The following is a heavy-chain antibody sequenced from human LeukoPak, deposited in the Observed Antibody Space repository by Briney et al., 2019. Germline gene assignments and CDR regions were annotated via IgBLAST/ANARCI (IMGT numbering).Heavy chain of an antibody. CDR3: ARDTKGAFYYYYGMDV. CDR1: GFTFSGYY. D-gene: IGHD3-16*01. Sequence: GGSLRLSCAASGFTFSGYYMSWIRQAPGKGLEWVSCISSSGSTIYYADSVKGRFTISRDNAKNSLYLQMNSLRAEDTAVYYCARDTKGAFYYYYGMDVWGQGTTVTVSS. V-gene: IGHV3-11*01. CDR2: ISSSGSTI. J-gene: IGHJ6*02.